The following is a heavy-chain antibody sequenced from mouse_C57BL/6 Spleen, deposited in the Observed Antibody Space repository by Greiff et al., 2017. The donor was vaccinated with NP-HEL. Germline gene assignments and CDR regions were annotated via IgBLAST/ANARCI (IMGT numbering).Heavy chain of an antibody. CDR3: ARGGAEFAY. Sequence: VQRVESGPELVKPGASVKLSCKASGYTFTSYDINWVKQRPGQGLEWIGWIYPRDGSTKYNEKFKDKATLTADKSSSTAYMQLSSLTYEDSAVYYCARGGAEFAYWGQGTLVTVSA. CDR1: GYTFTSYD. V-gene: IGHV1-85*01. CDR2: IYPRDGST. J-gene: IGHJ3*01. D-gene: IGHD1-1*02.